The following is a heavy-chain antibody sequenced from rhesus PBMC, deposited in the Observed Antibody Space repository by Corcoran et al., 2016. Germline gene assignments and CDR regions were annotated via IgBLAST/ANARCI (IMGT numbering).Heavy chain of an antibody. CDR3: AKGGGTGSFNELVY. Sequence: EVQLVETGGGLVQPGGSLRVSCGASGFTFSNYAMSWVRQDPGQGLGWVSGISHTGDRTYYADPVKGRFTISRDNSKNTLSLQMSSLVSEDTAVYHCAKGGGTGSFNELVYWGQGVLVIVSS. D-gene: IGHD1-44*02. CDR1: GFTFSNYA. CDR2: ISHTGDRT. J-gene: IGHJ4*01. V-gene: IGHV3S5*01.